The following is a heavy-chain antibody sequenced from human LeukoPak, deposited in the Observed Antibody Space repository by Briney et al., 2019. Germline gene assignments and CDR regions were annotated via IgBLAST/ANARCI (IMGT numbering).Heavy chain of an antibody. CDR2: ISGSGGST. V-gene: IGHV3-23*01. Sequence: GGSLRLSCAASGFTFNRDWTAWVRQAPGKGLEWVSAISGSGGSTYYADSVKGRFTISRDNSKNTLYLQMNSLRAEDTAVYYCARDPNDYASPPDVWGKGTTVTVSS. CDR1: GFTFNRDW. J-gene: IGHJ6*04. D-gene: IGHD2-2*01. CDR3: ARDPNDYASPPDV.